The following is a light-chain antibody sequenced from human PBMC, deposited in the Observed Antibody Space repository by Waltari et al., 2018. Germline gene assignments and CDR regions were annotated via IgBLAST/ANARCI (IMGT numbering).Light chain of an antibody. J-gene: IGKJ3*01. CDR1: PSVLYSSKNKNY. CDR3: QQYYSTPLT. V-gene: IGKV4-1*01. Sequence: DILMTQSPDSLAVSLGERATINCKSSPSVLYSSKNKNYLAWYQQKPGQPPKLLIYWASTRESGVPDRFSGSGSGTDFTLTISSLQAEDVAVYYCQQYYSTPLTFGPGTKVDIK. CDR2: WAS.